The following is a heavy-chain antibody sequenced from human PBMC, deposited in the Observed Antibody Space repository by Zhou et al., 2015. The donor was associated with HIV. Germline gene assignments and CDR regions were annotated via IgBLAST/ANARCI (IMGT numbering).Heavy chain of an antibody. D-gene: IGHD3-10*01. Sequence: QVQLVQSGAEVKKPGSSVKVSCKASGGTFSSYAISWVRQAPGQGLEWMGGIIPIFGTANYAQKFQGRVTITADESTSTAYMELSSLRSEDTAVYYCARDQADAEPYYYGSGSSPGFDYWGQGTLVTVSS. CDR1: GGTFSSYA. CDR3: ARDQADAEPYYYGSGSSPGFDY. J-gene: IGHJ4*02. CDR2: IIPIFGTA. V-gene: IGHV1-69*12.